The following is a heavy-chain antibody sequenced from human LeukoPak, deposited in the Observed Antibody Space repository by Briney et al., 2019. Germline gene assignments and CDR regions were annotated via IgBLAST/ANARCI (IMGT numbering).Heavy chain of an antibody. Sequence: GGSLRLSCAASGFTFSSYATHWVRQAPGKGLEWVAVISYDGSNKYYADSVKGRFTISRDNSKNTLYLQMNSLRAEDTAVHYCARDSRHYYDSSGYYAPDYWGQGTLVTVSS. D-gene: IGHD3-22*01. CDR1: GFTFSSYA. J-gene: IGHJ4*02. CDR2: ISYDGSNK. V-gene: IGHV3-30*01. CDR3: ARDSRHYYDSSGYYAPDY.